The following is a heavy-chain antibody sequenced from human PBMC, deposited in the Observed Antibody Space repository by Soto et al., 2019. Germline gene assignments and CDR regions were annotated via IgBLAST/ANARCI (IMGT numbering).Heavy chain of an antibody. Sequence: ASVNVSCKASGYTFTSYGISWVRQAPGQGLEWMGWISAYNGNTNYAQKLQGRVTMTTDTSTSTAYMELRSLRSDDTAVYYCARVNDFWSGYDNWFDPWGQGTLVTVSS. V-gene: IGHV1-18*01. CDR2: ISAYNGNT. CDR3: ARVNDFWSGYDNWFDP. D-gene: IGHD3-3*01. J-gene: IGHJ5*02. CDR1: GYTFTSYG.